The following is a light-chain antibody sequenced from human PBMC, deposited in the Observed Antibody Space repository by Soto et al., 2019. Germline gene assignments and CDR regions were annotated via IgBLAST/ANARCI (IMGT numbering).Light chain of an antibody. Sequence: QSVLTQPPSASGTSGQRVTMSCSGSSSNIGSNTVNWYQQLPGTAPKVLIYSNNQRPSGAPDRFTGSKSGTSAFLAISGLHSEDEADYYCAAWDDSLNGPVFGGGTKLTVL. CDR3: AAWDDSLNGPV. CDR1: SSNIGSNT. J-gene: IGLJ2*01. CDR2: SNN. V-gene: IGLV1-44*01.